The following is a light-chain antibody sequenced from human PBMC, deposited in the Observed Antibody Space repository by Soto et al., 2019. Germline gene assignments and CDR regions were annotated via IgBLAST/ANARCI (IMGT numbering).Light chain of an antibody. V-gene: IGKV4-1*01. Sequence: DIVMTQSPDSLAVSLGERATINCKSSQSVLYSSNNKNYLAWHQQKPGQPPKLLIYWASTRESVVPDRFSGSGSGTDFTLTISSLQAEDVAVYYCQQYYSTPRTFAQGTKVDIK. CDR3: QQYYSTPRT. CDR2: WAS. CDR1: QSVLYSSNNKNY. J-gene: IGKJ1*01.